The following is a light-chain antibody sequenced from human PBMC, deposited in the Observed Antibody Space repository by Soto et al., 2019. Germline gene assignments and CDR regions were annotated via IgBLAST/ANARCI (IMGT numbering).Light chain of an antibody. CDR2: DAS. J-gene: IGKJ1*01. CDR1: QSIGYW. CDR3: QQYKSYSPWT. Sequence: DIQMTQSPSTLSASVGDRVTITCRASQSIGYWLAWYQQKPGKAPRLLIYDASSLQSGVPSRLSGSGSGTQFTLTISSLQPDDFATYYCQQYKSYSPWTFGQGTKVEI. V-gene: IGKV1-5*01.